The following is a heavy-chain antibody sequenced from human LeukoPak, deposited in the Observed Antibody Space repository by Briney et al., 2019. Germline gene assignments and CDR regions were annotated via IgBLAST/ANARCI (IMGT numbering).Heavy chain of an antibody. V-gene: IGHV1-69*04. D-gene: IGHD5-12*01. J-gene: IGHJ4*02. CDR3: ARVVDIVATIGFFDY. Sequence: SVRASCKASGGTFIDYGFAWFRQAPGQGLEWMGRIVPVVEITNYAQPFHDRVTITADKTTSTIYLELSSLRSEDTAVYYCARVVDIVATIGFFDYWGQGTLVTVSS. CDR1: GGTFIDYG. CDR2: IVPVVEIT.